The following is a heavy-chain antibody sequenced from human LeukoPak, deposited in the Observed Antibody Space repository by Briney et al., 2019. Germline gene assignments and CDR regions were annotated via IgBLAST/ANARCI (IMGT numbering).Heavy chain of an antibody. CDR1: GFTFSSYG. J-gene: IGHJ4*02. CDR3: AKDRGSSWYTAFDY. Sequence: PGRSPRLSCAPSGFTFSSYGMHWVRQAPGKGLEWVAFIRYDGINKYYADSVKGRLTVSRDNSKNTLYLQMNSLRADDTAVYYCAKDRGSSWYTAFDYWGQGTLVTVSS. CDR2: IRYDGINK. V-gene: IGHV3-30*02. D-gene: IGHD6-13*01.